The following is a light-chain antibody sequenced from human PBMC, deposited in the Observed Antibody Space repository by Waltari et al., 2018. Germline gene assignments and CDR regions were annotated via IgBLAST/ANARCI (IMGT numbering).Light chain of an antibody. J-gene: IGKJ4*01. CDR2: DAS. CDR1: QSVSSY. CDR3: KQRSNWPPIT. V-gene: IGKV3-11*01. Sequence: EIVLTHSPATLSLSPAEIATLSCRATQSVSSYLAWYQQKPGQAPSLLIYDASNRATGSRARFSGGGSVLDFTLTISSLEPEVFVVYYCKQRSNWPPITFGGGTKVESK.